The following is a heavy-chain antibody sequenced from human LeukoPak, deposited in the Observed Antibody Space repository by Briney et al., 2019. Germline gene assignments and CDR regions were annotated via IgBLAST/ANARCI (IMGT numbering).Heavy chain of an antibody. CDR2: ISSSGSTI. D-gene: IGHD6-19*01. CDR1: GFSFRDYW. V-gene: IGHV3-11*01. CDR3: ARDSSGWPRKFDP. Sequence: GGSLRLSCAASGFSFRDYWMSWVRQAPGKGLEWVSYISSSGSTIYYADSVKGRFTISRDNAKSSLYLQMNSLRAEDTAVYYCARDSSGWPRKFDPWGQGTLVTVSS. J-gene: IGHJ5*02.